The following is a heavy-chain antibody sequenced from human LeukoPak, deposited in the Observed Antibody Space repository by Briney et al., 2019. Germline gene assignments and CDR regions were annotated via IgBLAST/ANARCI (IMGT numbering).Heavy chain of an antibody. V-gene: IGHV3-30*04. CDR3: AKSLYGGCDY. J-gene: IGHJ4*02. CDR1: GFTSNYA. Sequence: PGGSLRLSCAASGFTSNYAMHWVRQAPGKGLEWVAVISYDGSNKYYADSVKGRFTIFRDNSKNTVYLQMNSLRVEDTAVYYCAKSLYGGCDYWGQGTVVTVSS. D-gene: IGHD3-16*02. CDR2: ISYDGSNK.